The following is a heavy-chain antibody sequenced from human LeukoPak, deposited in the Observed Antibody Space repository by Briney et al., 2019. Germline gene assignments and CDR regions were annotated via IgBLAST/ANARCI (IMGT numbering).Heavy chain of an antibody. CDR2: IYYSGST. V-gene: IGHV4-59*08. CDR3: ARQGTAMVRDWYFDL. CDR1: GGSISSYY. J-gene: IGHJ2*01. Sequence: PSETLSLTCTVSGGSISSYYWSWIRQPPGKGLEWIGYIYYSGSTNYNPSLKSRVTISVDTSKNQFSLKLSSVTAADTAVYYCARQGTAMVRDWYFDLWGRGTLVTVSS. D-gene: IGHD5-18*01.